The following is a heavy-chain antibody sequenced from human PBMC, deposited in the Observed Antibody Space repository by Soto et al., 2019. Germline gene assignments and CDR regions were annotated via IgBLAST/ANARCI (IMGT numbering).Heavy chain of an antibody. CDR1: GFTFSLYE. V-gene: IGHV3-48*03. J-gene: IGHJ6*02. CDR2: ITTSGTTT. D-gene: IGHD4-17*01. CDR3: TRDGYGDPYYYYAMDV. Sequence: EVQLVESGGGLVKPGRSLRLSCTASGFTFSLYEMSWVRQAPGKGLEWVSYITTSGTTTYYADSVKGRFTISRDNAKNSLYLQMNSLRAEDTALYYCTRDGYGDPYYYYAMDVWGQGTTVSVSS.